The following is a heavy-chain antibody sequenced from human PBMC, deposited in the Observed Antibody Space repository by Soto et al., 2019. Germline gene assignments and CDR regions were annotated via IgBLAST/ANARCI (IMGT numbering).Heavy chain of an antibody. CDR1: GGSLSISSYY. CDR2: IYYSGST. CDR3: ARDLVGATVWFDP. D-gene: IGHD1-26*01. V-gene: IGHV4-61*01. Sequence: SDTLSLTCTVSGGSLSISSYYWSWILHPPGKGLEWIGYIYYSGSTNYNPSLKSRVTISVDTSKNQFSLKLSSVTAADTAVYYCARDLVGATVWFDPWGQGTLVTVSS. J-gene: IGHJ5*02.